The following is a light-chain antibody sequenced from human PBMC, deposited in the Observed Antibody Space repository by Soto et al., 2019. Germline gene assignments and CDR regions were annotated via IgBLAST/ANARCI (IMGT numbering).Light chain of an antibody. CDR1: QSVGSY. CDR3: QQRSDWPST. Sequence: EILLTQSPATLSLSPGDRATLSCRASQSVGSYLGWYQQRPGQAPRLLIYDASNRATGIPARFSGSGSGTDFTLTIRSLEPEDFAVYYCQQRSDWPSTFGGGTKVEIK. J-gene: IGKJ4*01. CDR2: DAS. V-gene: IGKV3-11*01.